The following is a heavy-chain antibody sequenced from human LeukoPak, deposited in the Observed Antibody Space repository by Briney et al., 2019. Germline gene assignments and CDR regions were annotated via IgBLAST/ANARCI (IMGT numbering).Heavy chain of an antibody. CDR2: IRYDGSNK. CDR3: AKDSSLVDTAMVLDY. Sequence: GGSLRLSCAASGFTFSSYGMHWVRQAPGKVLEWVAFIRYDGSNKYYADSVKGRFTISRDNSKNTLYLQMNSLRAEDTAVYYCAKDSSLVDTAMVLDYWGQGTLVTVSS. J-gene: IGHJ4*02. D-gene: IGHD5-18*01. V-gene: IGHV3-30*02. CDR1: GFTFSSYG.